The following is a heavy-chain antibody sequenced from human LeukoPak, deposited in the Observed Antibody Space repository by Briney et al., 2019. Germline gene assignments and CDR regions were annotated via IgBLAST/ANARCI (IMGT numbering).Heavy chain of an antibody. V-gene: IGHV3-64D*06. J-gene: IGHJ4*02. D-gene: IGHD2-15*01. CDR2: ISSNGGST. CDR1: GFTFSRYA. Sequence: GGSLRLSCSASGFTFSRYAMHWVRQAPGKGLEYVSAISSNGGSTYYADSVKGRFTISRDNSKNTLYLQMSSLRAEDTAVYYCLRYCSGGSCYEEDYWGQGTLVTVSS. CDR3: LRYCSGGSCYEEDY.